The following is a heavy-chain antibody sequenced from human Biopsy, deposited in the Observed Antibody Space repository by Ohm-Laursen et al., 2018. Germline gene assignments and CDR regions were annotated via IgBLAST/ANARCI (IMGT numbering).Heavy chain of an antibody. CDR1: GESFNGYY. CDR2: INHSGRT. CDR3: ARAVDYYDPYYYYGLDV. Sequence: SDTLSLTCAVYGESFNGYYWSWIRQTPGKGLEWIGEINHSGRTNYNPSLKSRVTISVDTSKNQFSLKVRSVTAADTAVYYCARAVDYYDPYYYYGLDVRGQGTTVSVS. J-gene: IGHJ6*02. V-gene: IGHV4-34*01. D-gene: IGHD3-16*01.